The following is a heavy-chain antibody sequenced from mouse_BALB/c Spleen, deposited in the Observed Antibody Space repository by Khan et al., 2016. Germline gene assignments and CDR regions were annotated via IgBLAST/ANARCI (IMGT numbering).Heavy chain of an antibody. Sequence: QVTLKESGPGILQPSQTLSLTCSFSGFSLSTSGMGVSWIRQPSGMGLEWLAHISWDDDKRYNPSLKGRLTISKDTSGHLVCLKSTSVASTYTATYYCARRTGRSFDYAMDYWGQGTSVTVSS. J-gene: IGHJ4*01. CDR2: ISWDDDK. V-gene: IGHV8-12*01. CDR1: GFSLSTSGMG. CDR3: ARRTGRSFDYAMDY. D-gene: IGHD1-1*01.